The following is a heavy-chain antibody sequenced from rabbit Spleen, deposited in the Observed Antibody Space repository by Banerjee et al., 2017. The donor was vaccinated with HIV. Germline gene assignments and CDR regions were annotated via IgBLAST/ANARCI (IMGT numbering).Heavy chain of an antibody. Sequence: QEQLVESGGGLVQPGASLRLTCTASGFSFSSRYWICWVRQAPGKGLEWIACTAGGRSGFTYYASWAKGRFTISKASSTTVTLQMTSLTAADTATYFCARDTATSFSTYGMDLWGPGTLVTVS. J-gene: IGHJ6*01. CDR3: ARDTATSFSTYGMDL. V-gene: IGHV1S45*01. CDR1: GFSFSSRYW. D-gene: IGHD1-1*01. CDR2: TAGGRSGFT.